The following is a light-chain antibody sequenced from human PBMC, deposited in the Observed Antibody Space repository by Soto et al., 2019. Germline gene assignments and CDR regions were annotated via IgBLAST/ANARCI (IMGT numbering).Light chain of an antibody. V-gene: IGKV1-8*01. Sequence: AIRMTQSPSSFSASTGDRVTITCRASQDISSYLAWYQQKVRKAPKLLIYAAATLQRGAPSRFSGSGSGTDFTLTISRLQSEDFATYYCQQYFSYPYTFGQGTKLEI. CDR1: QDISSY. CDR3: QQYFSYPYT. J-gene: IGKJ2*01. CDR2: AAA.